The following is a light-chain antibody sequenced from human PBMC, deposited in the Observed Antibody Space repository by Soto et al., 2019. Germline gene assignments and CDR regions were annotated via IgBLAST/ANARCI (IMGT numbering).Light chain of an antibody. CDR3: QQYDGLPCT. V-gene: IGKV3D-15*02. CDR2: DTS. CDR1: HNICDN. J-gene: IGKJ1*01. Sequence: MTQSPAAVSVTEGERATITCRASHNICDNLAWYQQKPGQAPRLLIYDTSRWDAGIPARFSGRGSGTDFTFSISSLEPEDIAVYYCQQYDGLPCTFGQGSK.